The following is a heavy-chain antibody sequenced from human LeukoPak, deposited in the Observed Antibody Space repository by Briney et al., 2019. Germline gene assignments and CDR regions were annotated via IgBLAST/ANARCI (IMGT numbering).Heavy chain of an antibody. CDR3: AINSGSYIFDY. Sequence: SETLSLTCAVSGGSISSSNWWSWVRQPPGQGLEWIGEIYHSGSTNYNPSLKSRVTISVDKSKNQFSLKLSSVTAADTAVYYCAINSGSYIFDYWGQGTLVTVSS. V-gene: IGHV4-4*02. D-gene: IGHD1-26*01. CDR2: IYHSGST. J-gene: IGHJ4*02. CDR1: GGSISSSNW.